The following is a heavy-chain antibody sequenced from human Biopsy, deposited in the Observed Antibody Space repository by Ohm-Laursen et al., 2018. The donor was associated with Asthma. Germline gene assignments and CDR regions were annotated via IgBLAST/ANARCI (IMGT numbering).Heavy chain of an antibody. CDR2: IYYSGST. Sequence: SETLSLTCTVSGGSISSGGYYWSWIRQHPGKGLEWIGYIYYSGSTYYNPSLKSRVTISVDTSKNQFSLKLSSVTAADTAVYYCARDGSSVVGTPYGMDVWGQGTTVTVSS. CDR1: GGSISSGGYY. J-gene: IGHJ6*02. CDR3: ARDGSSVVGTPYGMDV. V-gene: IGHV4-31*03. D-gene: IGHD6-19*01.